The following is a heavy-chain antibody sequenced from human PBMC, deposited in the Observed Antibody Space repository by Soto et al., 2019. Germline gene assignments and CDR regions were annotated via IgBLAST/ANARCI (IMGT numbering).Heavy chain of an antibody. CDR1: GYTFTSYG. CDR3: ARWSGSSAVYYYYYGMAV. J-gene: IGHJ6*02. CDR2: ISAYNGNT. Sequence: QVQLVQSGAEVKKPGASVKVSCKASGYTFTSYGISWVRQAPGQGLEWMGWISAYNGNTKYANKLQARVTMTTDTSTTTAYMELRSLRSEDTAVYYWARWSGSSAVYYYYYGMAVWGQGTTVTVSS. D-gene: IGHD6-6*01. V-gene: IGHV1-18*01.